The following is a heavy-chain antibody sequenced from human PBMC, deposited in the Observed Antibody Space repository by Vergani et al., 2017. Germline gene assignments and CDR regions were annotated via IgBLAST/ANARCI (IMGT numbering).Heavy chain of an antibody. D-gene: IGHD3-22*01. J-gene: IGHJ6*02. Sequence: VQLLESGGGLVQPGGSLRLSCKASGYTFTSYGISWVRQAPGQGLEWMGWISAYNGNTNYAQKLQGRVTMTTDTSTSTAYMELRSLRSDDTAVYYCAKRMRYYDSSGYYQLDDYYYYGMDVWGQGTTVTVSS. V-gene: IGHV1-18*01. CDR3: AKRMRYYDSSGYYQLDDYYYYGMDV. CDR2: ISAYNGNT. CDR1: GYTFTSYG.